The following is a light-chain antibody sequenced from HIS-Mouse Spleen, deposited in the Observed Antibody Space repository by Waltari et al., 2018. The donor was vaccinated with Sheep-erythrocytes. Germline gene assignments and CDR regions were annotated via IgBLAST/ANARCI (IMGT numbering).Light chain of an antibody. CDR2: EGS. V-gene: IGLV2-11*01. J-gene: IGLJ1*01. Sequence: QSALTQPRSVSGSPGQSVTISCTGTSSDVGGYNYVSWYQQHPGKAPKLMLYEGSKRPSGVSNRFSGSKSGNTASLTISGLQAEDEADYYCCSYAGSYNHVFATGTKVTVL. CDR3: CSYAGSYNHV. CDR1: SSDVGGYNY.